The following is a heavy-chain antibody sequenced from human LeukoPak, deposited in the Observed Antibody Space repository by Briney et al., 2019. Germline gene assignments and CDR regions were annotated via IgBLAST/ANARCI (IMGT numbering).Heavy chain of an antibody. Sequence: PGGSLRLSCVASGFSFSSHSMNWVRQAPGRGLERVSYITKSSDTIYYADSVMGRFTISRDNAKNSLYLQMSSLRAEDTAVYYCARDFWGLWFGEPWGQGTLVTVSS. V-gene: IGHV3-48*04. D-gene: IGHD3-10*01. CDR3: ARDFWGLWFGEP. CDR2: ITKSSDTI. J-gene: IGHJ5*02. CDR1: GFSFSSHS.